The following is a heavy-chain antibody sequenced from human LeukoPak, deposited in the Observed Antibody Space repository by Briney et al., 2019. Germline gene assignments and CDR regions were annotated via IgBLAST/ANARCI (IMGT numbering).Heavy chain of an antibody. V-gene: IGHV1-69*13. CDR1: GGTFSSYA. Sequence: ASVKVSCKASGGTFSSYAISWVRQAPGQGLEWMGGIIPIFGTANYAQKFQGRVTITADESTSTAYMELSSLRSDDTAVYYCARGRRDGYNFASYYFDYWGQGTLVTVSS. D-gene: IGHD5-24*01. CDR2: IIPIFGTA. CDR3: ARGRRDGYNFASYYFDY. J-gene: IGHJ4*02.